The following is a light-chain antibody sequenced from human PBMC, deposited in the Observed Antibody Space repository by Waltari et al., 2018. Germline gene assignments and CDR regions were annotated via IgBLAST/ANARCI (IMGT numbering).Light chain of an antibody. CDR2: WAS. J-gene: IGKJ2*01. Sequence: DIVMTQSPDSLAVSLGERATINCKSSQSVLYSSNNNNYLAWYRQKPGQPPKLLFYWASTRASGVPDRFSGSGSGTDFTLTISSLQAEDVAVYYCQQFYSTPYTFGQVTKLEI. CDR3: QQFYSTPYT. CDR1: QSVLYSSNNNNY. V-gene: IGKV4-1*01.